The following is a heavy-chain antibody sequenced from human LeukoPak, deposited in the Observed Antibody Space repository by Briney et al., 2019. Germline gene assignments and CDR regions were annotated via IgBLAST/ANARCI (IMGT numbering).Heavy chain of an antibody. CDR1: GFTFSDYY. D-gene: IGHD6-13*01. CDR3: ATHSSSWYQEFDY. V-gene: IGHV3-11*01. J-gene: IGHJ4*02. Sequence: GGSLRLSCAASGFTFSDYYMSWIRQAPGKGLEWVSYISSSGSTIYYADSVKGRFTISRDNAKNSLYLQMNSPRAEDTAVYYCATHSSSWYQEFDYWGQGTLVTVSS. CDR2: ISSSGSTI.